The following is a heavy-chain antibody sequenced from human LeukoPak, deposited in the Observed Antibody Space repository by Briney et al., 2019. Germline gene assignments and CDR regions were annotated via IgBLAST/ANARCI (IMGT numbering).Heavy chain of an antibody. CDR1: GGSVSSGSYY. D-gene: IGHD2-15*01. CDR2: VYYTGNT. V-gene: IGHV4-61*01. Sequence: SETLSLTCTVSGGSVSSGSYYWSWIRQPPGKGLEWIGYVYYTGNTNHNPSLQSRVTISVDTSKNQFSLKLSSVTAADTAVYYCARRVAIKPRYYFDYWGQGILVTVSS. J-gene: IGHJ4*02. CDR3: ARRVAIKPRYYFDY.